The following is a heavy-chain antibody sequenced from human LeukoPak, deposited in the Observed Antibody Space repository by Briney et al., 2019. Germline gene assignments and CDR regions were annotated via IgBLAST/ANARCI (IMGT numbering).Heavy chain of an antibody. Sequence: GGSLRLSCAASGFTFSSYWMSWVRQAPGKGLEWEANKKQDGSEKYYVDSVKGRFTISRDNAKNSLYLQMDSLRAEDTAVYYCARDDTVTTRVGFIDWGQGTLVTVSS. V-gene: IGHV3-7*01. CDR3: ARDDTVTTRVGFID. J-gene: IGHJ4*02. CDR1: GFTFSSYW. D-gene: IGHD4-17*01. CDR2: KKQDGSEK.